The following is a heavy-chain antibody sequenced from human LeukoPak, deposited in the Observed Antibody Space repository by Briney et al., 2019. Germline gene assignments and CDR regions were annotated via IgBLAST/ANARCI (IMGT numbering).Heavy chain of an antibody. Sequence: PSETLSLTCTVSGGSISSGGYYWSWIRQHPGQGLEWIGYIYYSGRTYYNPSLKSRVTISVDTSKNQFSLKLSSVTAADTAVYYCARGAGYDFWSGYPSGRYYYYMDVWGKGTTVTVSS. CDR2: IYYSGRT. V-gene: IGHV4-31*03. D-gene: IGHD3-3*01. CDR1: GGSISSGGYY. J-gene: IGHJ6*03. CDR3: ARGAGYDFWSGYPSGRYYYYMDV.